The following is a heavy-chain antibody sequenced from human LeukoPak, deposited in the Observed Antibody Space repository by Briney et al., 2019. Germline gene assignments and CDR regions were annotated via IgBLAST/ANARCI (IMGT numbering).Heavy chain of an antibody. Sequence: GGSLRLPCAASGFTFSSYAMSWVRQAPGKGLEWVANIKQDGSEKYYVDSVKGRFTISRDNAKNSLYLQMNSLRAEDTAVYYCARGYSYGYYFDYWGQGTLVTVSS. CDR3: ARGYSYGYYFDY. D-gene: IGHD5-18*01. J-gene: IGHJ4*02. V-gene: IGHV3-7*04. CDR2: IKQDGSEK. CDR1: GFTFSSYA.